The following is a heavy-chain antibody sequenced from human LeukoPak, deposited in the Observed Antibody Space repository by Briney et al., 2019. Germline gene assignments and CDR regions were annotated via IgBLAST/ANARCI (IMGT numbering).Heavy chain of an antibody. D-gene: IGHD6-19*01. CDR3: ARVRGIAVAARGGFHY. V-gene: IGHV1-8*01. CDR2: MNPNSGNT. Sequence: GASVKVSCKASGYTFTSYDINWVRQATGQGLEWMGWMNPNSGNTGYAQKFQGRVTMTRNTSISTAYMELSSLRSEDTAVYYCARVRGIAVAARGGFHYWGQGTLVTVSS. CDR1: GYTFTSYD. J-gene: IGHJ4*02.